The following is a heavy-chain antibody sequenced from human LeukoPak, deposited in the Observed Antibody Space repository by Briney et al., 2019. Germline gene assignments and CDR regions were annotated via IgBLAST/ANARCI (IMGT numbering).Heavy chain of an antibody. J-gene: IGHJ4*02. CDR1: GGSISSYY. D-gene: IGHD4-17*01. Sequence: SETLSLTCTVSGGSISSYYWSWIRQPPGKGLEWIGYIYYSGSTNYNPSLKSRVTISVDTSKNQFSLKLSPVTAADTAVYYCARATTGEFDYWGQGTLVTVSS. CDR3: ARATTGEFDY. CDR2: IYYSGST. V-gene: IGHV4-59*01.